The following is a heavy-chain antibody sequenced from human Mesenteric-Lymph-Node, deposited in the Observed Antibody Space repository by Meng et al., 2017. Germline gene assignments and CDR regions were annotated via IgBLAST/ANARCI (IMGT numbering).Heavy chain of an antibody. CDR2: LYPGDSDT. CDR3: ARHSGPVAAAVVTLCSIDY. CDR1: GYSFTSYW. Sequence: GESLKISCKGSGYSFTSYWIGWVRQMPGKGLEWMWILYPGDSDTRYSPSFQGQVTISADKSSSTAYLQWSSLKASDTAMYYCARHSGPVAAAVVTLCSIDYWGQGTLVTVSS. D-gene: IGHD6-13*01. J-gene: IGHJ4*02. V-gene: IGHV5-51*01.